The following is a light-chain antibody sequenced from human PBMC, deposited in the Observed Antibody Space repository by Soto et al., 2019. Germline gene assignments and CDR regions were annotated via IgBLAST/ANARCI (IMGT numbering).Light chain of an antibody. J-gene: IGLJ1*01. CDR2: DVS. Sequence: QSVLTQPRSVSGSPGQSVTMSCTGTSSDVGGYNYVSWYQQHPDKAPKVMIYDVSKRPSGVPDRFSGSKSGNTAPLTISGLQAEDEADYYCCSYAGSYTYVFGSGTKVTVL. CDR1: SSDVGGYNY. V-gene: IGLV2-11*01. CDR3: CSYAGSYTYV.